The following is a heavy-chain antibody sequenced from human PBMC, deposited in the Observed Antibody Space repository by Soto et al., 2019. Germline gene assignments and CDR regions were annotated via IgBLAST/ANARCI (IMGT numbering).Heavy chain of an antibody. CDR3: AREAPRLDSSGYYPYYYYYGMDV. Sequence: PSETLSLTCTVSGGSISSGDYYWSWIRQPPGKGLEWIGYIYYSGSTCYNPSLKSRVTISVDTSKNQFSLKLSSVTAADTAVYYCAREAPRLDSSGYYPYYYYYGMDVWGQGTTVTVSS. CDR2: IYYSGST. V-gene: IGHV4-30-4*01. CDR1: GGSISSGDYY. J-gene: IGHJ6*02. D-gene: IGHD3-22*01.